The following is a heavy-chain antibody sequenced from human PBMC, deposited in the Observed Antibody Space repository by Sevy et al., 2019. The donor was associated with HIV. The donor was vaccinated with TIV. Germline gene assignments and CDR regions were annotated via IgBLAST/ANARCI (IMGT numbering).Heavy chain of an antibody. V-gene: IGHV3-30-3*01. J-gene: IGHJ6*02. D-gene: IGHD4-17*01. Sequence: GGSLRLSCAASGFTFSNYYAMHWVRQAPGKGLDWVALISYDGSDKYYADSVKGRFTISRDNFKNTLFLQMNSLTTEDTAVYYCARPRANYVDHYFFYAMDVWGQRTTVTVSS. CDR2: ISYDGSDK. CDR1: GFTFSNYYA. CDR3: ARPRANYVDHYFFYAMDV.